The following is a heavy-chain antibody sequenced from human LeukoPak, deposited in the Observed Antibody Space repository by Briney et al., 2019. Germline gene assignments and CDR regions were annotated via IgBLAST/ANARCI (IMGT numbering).Heavy chain of an antibody. V-gene: IGHV3-53*01. D-gene: IGHD4-17*01. J-gene: IGHJ4*02. CDR1: GFTVSGNY. Sequence: GGSLRLSCAASGFTVSGNYISWVRQAPGKGLEWVSVIYSGGDTYYADSVKGRFTISRDNSKNTLYLQMNNLRAEDTALYYCARDEGYGDYWGAGVLDYWGQGTLVTVSS. CDR3: ARDEGYGDYWGAGVLDY. CDR2: IYSGGDT.